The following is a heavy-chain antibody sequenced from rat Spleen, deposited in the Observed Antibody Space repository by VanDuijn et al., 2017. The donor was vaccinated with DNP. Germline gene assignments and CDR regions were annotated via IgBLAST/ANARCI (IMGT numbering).Heavy chain of an antibody. CDR1: GFIFNSYW. CDR3: TTYYYDGSYYPHWFAY. V-gene: IGHV5-31*01. J-gene: IGHJ3*01. Sequence: EVHLVESGGDLVQPGRSLKLSCEVSGFIFNSYWMTWIRQVPGKGLEWVASISNSGGNAYYPDSVKGRFAISRENAKSTLYLQMDSLRSEDTATYYCTTYYYDGSYYPHWFAYWGQGTLVTVSS. CDR2: ISNSGGNA. D-gene: IGHD1-12*02.